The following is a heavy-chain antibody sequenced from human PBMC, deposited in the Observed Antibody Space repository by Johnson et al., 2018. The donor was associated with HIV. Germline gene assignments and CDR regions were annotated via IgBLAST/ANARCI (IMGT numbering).Heavy chain of an antibody. V-gene: IGHV3-30*18. D-gene: IGHD4-17*01. CDR3: AKALRSYRYGSDAFDI. Sequence: VQLVESGGGVVQPGGSLRLSCAASGLTFSTYDMHWVRQAPGKGLEWVAVISYDGSNEFYADSVKGRFTISRDTSKNTLYLQMNSLRPEDTAVYFFAKALRSYRYGSDAFDIRGQGTLVTVSS. CDR1: GLTFSTYD. J-gene: IGHJ3*02. CDR2: ISYDGSNE.